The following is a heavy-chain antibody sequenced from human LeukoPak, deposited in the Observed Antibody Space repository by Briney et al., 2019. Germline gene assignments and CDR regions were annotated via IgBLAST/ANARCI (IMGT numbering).Heavy chain of an antibody. J-gene: IGHJ4*02. D-gene: IGHD4-17*01. CDR3: ARDYGDYD. V-gene: IGHV3-74*01. CDR2: INSDGSST. CDR1: GGSISNEY. Sequence: ETLSLTCTVSGGSISNEYWSWIRQPPGKGLEWVSRINSDGSSTSYADSVKGRFTISRDNAKNTLYLQMNSLRAEDTAVYYCARDYGDYDWGQGTLVTVSS.